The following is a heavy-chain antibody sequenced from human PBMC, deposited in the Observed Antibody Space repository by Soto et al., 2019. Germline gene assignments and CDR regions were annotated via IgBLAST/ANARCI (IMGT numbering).Heavy chain of an antibody. V-gene: IGHV4-59*01. Sequence: QVQLQESGPGLVKPSETLSLTCTVSGGSISSYYWSWIRQPPGKGLEWIGYIYYSGSTNYNPSLKSRVTISVDTSKNQFSLKLSSVTAADTAVYYCAREQLWPRGGAFDIWGQGTMVTVSS. CDR1: GGSISSYY. CDR2: IYYSGST. D-gene: IGHD5-18*01. CDR3: AREQLWPRGGAFDI. J-gene: IGHJ3*02.